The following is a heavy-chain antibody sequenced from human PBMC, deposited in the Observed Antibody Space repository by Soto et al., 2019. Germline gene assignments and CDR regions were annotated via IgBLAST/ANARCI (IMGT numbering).Heavy chain of an antibody. CDR1: GITFSTYR. CDR3: ARDGVGSTAYFGYFDY. Sequence: GGSLRLSCVVSGITFSTYRMHWVRQAPGKGLEWVSHIRSDGTMTYYADSVKGRFTISRDNARNMLYLQMNSLRAEDTAVYYCARDGVGSTAYFGYFDYWGLGTLVTVSS. CDR2: IRSDGTMT. D-gene: IGHD1-26*01. V-gene: IGHV3-74*01. J-gene: IGHJ4*02.